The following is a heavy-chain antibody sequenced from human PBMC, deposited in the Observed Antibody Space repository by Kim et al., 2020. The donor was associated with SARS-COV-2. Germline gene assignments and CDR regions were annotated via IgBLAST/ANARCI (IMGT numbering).Heavy chain of an antibody. CDR2: IYYSGST. J-gene: IGHJ6*02. D-gene: IGHD3-9*01. CDR3: ARHGRPSKGDDILTDHYGMDV. CDR1: GGSISSSSYY. V-gene: IGHV4-39*01. Sequence: SETLSLTCTVSGGSISSSSYYWGWIRQPPGKGLEWIGSIYYSGSTYYNPSLKSRVTISVDTSKNQFSLKLSSVTAADTAVYYCARHGRPSKGDDILTDHYGMDVWGQGTTVTVSS.